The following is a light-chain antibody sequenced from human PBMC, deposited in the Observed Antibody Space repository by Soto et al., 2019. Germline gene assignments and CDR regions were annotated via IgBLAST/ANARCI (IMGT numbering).Light chain of an antibody. CDR1: SSDVGAYIY. CDR2: EAN. V-gene: IGLV2-14*03. J-gene: IGLJ1*01. CDR3: SAYSDIDTKV. Sequence: QSALTQPASVSGSPGQSITISCGGTSSDVGAYIYVSWYQQFPGKAPKLILYEANNRPSGVSNRFSGSKSGTTASLTISGLQPEDEADYYCSAYSDIDTKVFGTGTKVTVL.